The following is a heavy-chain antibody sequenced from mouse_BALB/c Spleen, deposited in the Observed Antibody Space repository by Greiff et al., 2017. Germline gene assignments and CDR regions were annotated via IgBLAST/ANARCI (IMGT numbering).Heavy chain of an antibody. CDR3: ARGYRYGYWYFDV. D-gene: IGHD2-14*01. CDR2: ILPGSGST. CDR1: GYTFRSYW. Sequence: QVQLQQSGAELMKPGASVKISCKATGYTFRSYWIEWVKQRPGHGLEWIGEILPGSGSTNYNEKFKGKATFTADTSSNTAYMQLSSLTSEDSAVYYCARGYRYGYWYFDVWGAGTTVTVSS. V-gene: IGHV1-9*01. J-gene: IGHJ1*01.